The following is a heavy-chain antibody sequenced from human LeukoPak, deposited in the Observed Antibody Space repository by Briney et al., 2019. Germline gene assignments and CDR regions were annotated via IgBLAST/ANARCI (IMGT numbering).Heavy chain of an antibody. CDR2: FDPEDGET. CDR3: ATVVNTYNWNWFDP. Sequence: GASVKVSCKVSGYTLTELSMHWVRQAPGKGLEWMGGFDPEDGETIYAQKFQGRVTMTEDTSTDTAYMELSSLRSEDTAVYYCATVVNTYNWNWFDPRGQGTLVTVSS. D-gene: IGHD1-20*01. V-gene: IGHV1-24*01. CDR1: GYTLTELS. J-gene: IGHJ5*02.